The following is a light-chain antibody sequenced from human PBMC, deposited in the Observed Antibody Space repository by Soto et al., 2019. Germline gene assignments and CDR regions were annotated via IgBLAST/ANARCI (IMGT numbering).Light chain of an antibody. CDR3: AAWDDRLNGVV. CDR2: SNT. CDR1: SSNIGSHT. Sequence: QSVLTQPPSASGTPGQTIAISCSGGSSNIGSHTVNWYQQLPGTAPRLLIYSNTQRPSGVPDRFSGSKSGTSASLAISGLQSEYEGDYYCAAWDDRLNGVVCGGGTKLTVL. V-gene: IGLV1-44*01. J-gene: IGLJ2*01.